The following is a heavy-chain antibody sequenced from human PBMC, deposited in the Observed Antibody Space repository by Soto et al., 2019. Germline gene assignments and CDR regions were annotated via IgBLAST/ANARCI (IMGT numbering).Heavy chain of an antibody. V-gene: IGHV4-39*01. D-gene: IGHD2-15*01. CDR1: GVSISSSSYY. J-gene: IGHJ6*02. Sequence: ETLSLTCTVSGVSISSSSYYWGWIRQPPGKGLEWIGSIFYSGSTYYNPSLKSRVTISVDTSKNQFSLKLSSVTAADTAVYYCARHLTYCSAGSCYSDFPYYGMDVWGQGTTVTVSS. CDR3: ARHLTYCSAGSCYSDFPYYGMDV. CDR2: IFYSGST.